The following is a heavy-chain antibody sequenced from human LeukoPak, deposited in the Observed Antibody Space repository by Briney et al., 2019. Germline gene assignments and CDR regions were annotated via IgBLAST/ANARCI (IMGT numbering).Heavy chain of an antibody. CDR2: IYYSGNT. CDR1: GGSISSYY. Sequence: SETLSLTCTVSGGSISSYYWSWIRQPPGKGLEWIGYIYYSGNTNYNPSLKSRVTISVDTSKNQLSLKLSSVTAADTAVYNCARGDYYYDSSGSPQYYFDYWGPGTLVTVSS. CDR3: ARGDYYYDSSGSPQYYFDY. D-gene: IGHD3-22*01. J-gene: IGHJ4*02. V-gene: IGHV4-59*01.